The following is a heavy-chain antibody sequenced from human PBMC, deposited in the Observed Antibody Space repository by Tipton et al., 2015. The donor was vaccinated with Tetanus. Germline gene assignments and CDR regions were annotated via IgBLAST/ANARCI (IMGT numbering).Heavy chain of an antibody. CDR1: GGSISGSSYY. CDR2: IYYSGSS. CDR3: ARGGTMVHGVILQDHFYY. D-gene: IGHD3-10*01. Sequence: TLSLTCTVSGGSISGSSYYWGWIRQPPGKGLEWIGSIYYSGSSYYNPTLKSRVTISVDRSKNQFSLKLSSVTAADTAVYFCARGGTMVHGVILQDHFYYWGQGTLVTVSS. V-gene: IGHV4-39*07. J-gene: IGHJ4*02.